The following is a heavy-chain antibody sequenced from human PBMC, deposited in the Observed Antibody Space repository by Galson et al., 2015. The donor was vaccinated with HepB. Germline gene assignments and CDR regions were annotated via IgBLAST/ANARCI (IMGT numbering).Heavy chain of an antibody. Sequence: SLRLSCAGSGFTFSSYAMTWVRQAPGKGLEWVSVISASDGSTYYADSVKGRFTISRDNSNNMLYLQMNSLRAEDTAIYYCARDPFPWAIGVMDVWGQGTTVTVSS. CDR2: ISASDGST. J-gene: IGHJ6*02. CDR1: GFTFSSYA. CDR3: ARDPFPWAIGVMDV. D-gene: IGHD2-21*01. V-gene: IGHV3-23*01.